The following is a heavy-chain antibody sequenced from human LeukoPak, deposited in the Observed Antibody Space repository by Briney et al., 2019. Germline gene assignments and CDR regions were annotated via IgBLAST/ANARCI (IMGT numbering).Heavy chain of an antibody. Sequence: ASVKVSCKASGYTFTSNYIHWVRQAPGQGLEWVGMIYPRDGSTSYAQKFQGRVTVTRDTSTSTVHMELSGLRSEDTAVYYCARDQEGFGYWGQGTLVTVSS. CDR3: ARDQEGFGY. CDR1: GYTFTSNY. J-gene: IGHJ4*02. CDR2: IYPRDGST. V-gene: IGHV1-46*01.